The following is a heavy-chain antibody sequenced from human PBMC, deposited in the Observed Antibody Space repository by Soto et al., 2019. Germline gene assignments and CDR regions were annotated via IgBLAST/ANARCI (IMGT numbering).Heavy chain of an antibody. Sequence: EVQLVESGGGLVQPGRSLRLSCAASGFTFDDYAMHWVRQAPGKGLEWVSGISWNSGSIGYADSVKGRFTISRDNAKNSLYLQMNSLRAEDTALYYCAKFQRRFTYYYGSGSYYKDTNYYYYGMDVWGQGTTVTVSS. CDR2: ISWNSGSI. D-gene: IGHD3-10*01. J-gene: IGHJ6*02. V-gene: IGHV3-9*01. CDR3: AKFQRRFTYYYGSGSYYKDTNYYYYGMDV. CDR1: GFTFDDYA.